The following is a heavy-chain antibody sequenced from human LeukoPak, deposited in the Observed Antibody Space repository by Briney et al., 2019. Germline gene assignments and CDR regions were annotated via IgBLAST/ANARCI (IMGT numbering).Heavy chain of an antibody. V-gene: IGHV3-74*01. J-gene: IGHJ4*02. CDR1: GFTFTTYW. D-gene: IGHD6-19*01. Sequence: GGSLRLSCAASGFTFTTYWMHWVRQAPGKGLVWVSHINSDGSITSYADSVKGRFTISRDNAKNTLYLQMNSLRAEDTAVYYCARDHVAVAGFDYWGQGTLVTVSS. CDR2: INSDGSIT. CDR3: ARDHVAVAGFDY.